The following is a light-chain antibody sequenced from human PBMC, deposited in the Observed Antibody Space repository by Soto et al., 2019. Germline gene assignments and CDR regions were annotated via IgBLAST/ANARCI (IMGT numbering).Light chain of an antibody. CDR2: GAS. V-gene: IGKV1-39*01. J-gene: IGKJ4*01. CDR3: QQTYSTPLT. CDR1: QYIISY. Sequence: DIQMTQSPSTLSASVGDRVTITCRTSQYIISYLNWYQQKPGKAPKLLIYGASSLQSGVPSRFRGSESVTDFTLTISSLQPEDFATYYCQQTYSTPLTFGGGTKVDIK.